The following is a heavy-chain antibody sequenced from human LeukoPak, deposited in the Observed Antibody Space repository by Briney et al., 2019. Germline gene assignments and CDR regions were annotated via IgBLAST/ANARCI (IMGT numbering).Heavy chain of an antibody. CDR2: IWYDGSNK. Sequence: GGSLRLSCAASGFTFSSYGMHWVRQAPGKGLEWVAVIWYDGSNKYYADSVKGRFTISRDNSKNTLYLQTNSLRAEDTAVYYCARDSRGYSYGYDAFDIWGQGTMVTVSS. CDR3: ARDSRGYSYGYDAFDI. J-gene: IGHJ3*02. CDR1: GFTFSSYG. V-gene: IGHV3-33*01. D-gene: IGHD5-18*01.